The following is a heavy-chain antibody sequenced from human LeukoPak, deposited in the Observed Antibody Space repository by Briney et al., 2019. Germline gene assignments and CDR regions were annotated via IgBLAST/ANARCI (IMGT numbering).Heavy chain of an antibody. V-gene: IGHV1-69*13. CDR1: GGTFSTYA. CDR2: IIPVFGTS. Sequence: SVKVSCKASGGTFSTYAITWVRQAPGQGLEWMGGIIPVFGTSNYAQKFQGRVTITADESLTTAYMELRSLRSEDTAVYYCARDGDSGWYYFDSWGQGTLVTVSS. D-gene: IGHD6-19*01. CDR3: ARDGDSGWYYFDS. J-gene: IGHJ4*02.